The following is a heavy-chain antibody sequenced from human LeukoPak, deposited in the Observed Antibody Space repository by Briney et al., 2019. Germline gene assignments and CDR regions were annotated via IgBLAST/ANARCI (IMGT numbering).Heavy chain of an antibody. Sequence: GGSLRLSCAASGFTFSNYAMSWVRQAPGKGLEWVSALSGSGGSTHYADSVKGRFTISRDNSKNTLYPQMNSLRAEDTAVYYCAKGIAIFGVVPPSAGDDAFGIWGQGTMVTVSS. D-gene: IGHD3-3*01. V-gene: IGHV3-23*01. J-gene: IGHJ3*02. CDR2: LSGSGGST. CDR3: AKGIAIFGVVPPSAGDDAFGI. CDR1: GFTFSNYA.